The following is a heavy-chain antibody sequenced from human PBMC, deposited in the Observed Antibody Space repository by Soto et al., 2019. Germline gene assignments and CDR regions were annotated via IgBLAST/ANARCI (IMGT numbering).Heavy chain of an antibody. J-gene: IGHJ6*02. Sequence: EVQLVESGGGLVQPGGSLRLSCAASGFTVSTDWMYWVRQAPGKGLEWVSVIRGGGNTFYADSVEGRFTISRDNSKNTVYLQMNGLRVEETAMYYCVRENYYYGMDVWGQGTTVTVSS. CDR3: VRENYYYGMDV. CDR2: IRGGGNT. CDR1: GFTVSTDW. V-gene: IGHV3-66*01.